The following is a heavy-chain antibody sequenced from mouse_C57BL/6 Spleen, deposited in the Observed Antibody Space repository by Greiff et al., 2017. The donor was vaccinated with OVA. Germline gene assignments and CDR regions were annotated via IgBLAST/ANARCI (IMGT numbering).Heavy chain of an antibody. CDR2: IDPSDSET. D-gene: IGHD1-1*01. CDR1: GYTFTSYW. V-gene: IGHV1-52*01. CDR3: ASVNDYGSSYGYFDV. J-gene: IGHJ1*03. Sequence: QVQLQQPGAELVRPGSSVKLSCKASGYTFTSYWMHWVKQRPIQGLEWIGNIDPSDSETHYNQKFKDKATLTVDKSSSTAYMQLSSLTSEDSAVYYCASVNDYGSSYGYFDVWGTGTTVTVSS.